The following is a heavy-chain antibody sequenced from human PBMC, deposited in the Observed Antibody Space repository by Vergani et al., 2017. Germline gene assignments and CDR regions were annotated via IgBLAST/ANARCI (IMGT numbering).Heavy chain of an antibody. D-gene: IGHD5-18*01. V-gene: IGHV1-46*03. J-gene: IGHJ4*02. CDR1: GYTFTNYY. CDR2: ITPSGGRT. Sequence: QVQLVQSGAEVKKPGASLKVSCKASGYTFTNYYIHWVRQAPGQGLEWIGIITPSGGRTTYAQKFQGRVTMTTDASSATVYMELSSLRSDDTADYYCVRSPYSFGYLYYLEYWSQGTLVIVSS. CDR3: VRSPYSFGYLYYLEY.